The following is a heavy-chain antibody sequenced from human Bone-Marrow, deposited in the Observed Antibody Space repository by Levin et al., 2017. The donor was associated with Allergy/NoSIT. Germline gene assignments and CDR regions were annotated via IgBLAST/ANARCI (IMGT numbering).Heavy chain of an antibody. D-gene: IGHD6-13*01. V-gene: IGHV4-39*01. J-gene: IGHJ4*02. CDR2: IYYSGST. CDR3: ARHKAAADAVRDYFDY. CDR1: GGSISSSSYY. Sequence: SETLSLTCTVSGGSISSSSYYWGWIRQPPGKGLEWIGSIYYSGSTYYNPSLKSRVTISVDTSKNQFSLKLSSVTAADTAVYYCARHKAAADAVRDYFDYWGQGTLVTVSS.